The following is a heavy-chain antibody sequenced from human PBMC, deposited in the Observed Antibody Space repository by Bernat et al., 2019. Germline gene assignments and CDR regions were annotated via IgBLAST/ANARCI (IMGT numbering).Heavy chain of an antibody. CDR3: GRGPLKMAAGNW. Sequence: EVQLVESGGGLVQPGGSLRLSCAASGFTFSNYWMGWVRQAPGKGLGWVAQIKGDGTDKSYVHSVEGRFTISRDNVKNSVYLEMNSLRAEDPAVYYCGRGPLKMAAGNWWGQGTLVIVSS. CDR1: GFTFSNYW. V-gene: IGHV3-7*01. D-gene: IGHD6-13*01. J-gene: IGHJ4*02. CDR2: IKGDGTDK.